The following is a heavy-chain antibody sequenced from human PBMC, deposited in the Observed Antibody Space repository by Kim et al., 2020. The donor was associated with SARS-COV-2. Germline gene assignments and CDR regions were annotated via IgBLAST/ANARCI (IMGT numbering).Heavy chain of an antibody. V-gene: IGHV4-59*01. CDR3: ASSGVGAVGWFDP. CDR1: GGSIRSYY. Sequence: SETLSLTCSVSGGSIRSYYCTWIRQSPGKRLEWIGYVYHTGNTNYNPSLRGRVTISLDTSKRQFSLTLTSVTAADTAVYYCASSGVGAVGWFDPWGQGTLVTVSS. CDR2: VYHTGNT. J-gene: IGHJ5*02. D-gene: IGHD1-26*01.